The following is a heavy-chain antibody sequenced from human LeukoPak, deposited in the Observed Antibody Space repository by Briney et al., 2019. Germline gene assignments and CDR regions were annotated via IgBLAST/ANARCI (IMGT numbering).Heavy chain of an antibody. CDR3: AKLARGYCSSTSCYPDY. Sequence: GGSLRLSCAASGFTFSSYAMSWVRQAPGQGLEWVLAISGSGGSTYYADYVKGRFTISRDNCKNTLYLQMNSLRAEDTAVYYCAKLARGYCSSTSCYPDYWGQGTLVTVSS. J-gene: IGHJ4*02. CDR1: GFTFSSYA. D-gene: IGHD2-2*01. V-gene: IGHV3-23*01. CDR2: ISGSGGST.